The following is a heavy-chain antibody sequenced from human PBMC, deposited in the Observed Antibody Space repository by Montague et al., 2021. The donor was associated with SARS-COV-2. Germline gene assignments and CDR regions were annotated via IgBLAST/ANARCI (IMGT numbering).Heavy chain of an antibody. CDR3: AKDLHYDILTGYWDY. Sequence: SLGLSCAASGFTFSSYAMSWVRQAPGKGLEWVSAISGSGGSTYYADSVKGRFTISRDNSKNTLYLQMNSLRAEDTAVYYCAKDLHYDILTGYWDYWGQGTLVTVSS. D-gene: IGHD3-9*01. V-gene: IGHV3-23*01. J-gene: IGHJ4*02. CDR2: ISGSGGST. CDR1: GFTFSSYA.